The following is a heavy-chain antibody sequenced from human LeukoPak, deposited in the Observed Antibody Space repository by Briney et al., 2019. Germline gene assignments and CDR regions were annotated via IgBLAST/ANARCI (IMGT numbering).Heavy chain of an antibody. J-gene: IGHJ4*02. CDR1: GGSVSSGRYY. V-gene: IGHV4-61*01. D-gene: IGHD5-18*01. CDR3: ARDRVFVDTAMVSPIQYFDY. Sequence: PSETLSLTCTVSGGSVSSGRYYWSWIRQPPGKGLEWIGYFYYSGSTNYNPSLKTRVTISVDTSKNQFSLKVSSVTAADTAVYYCARDRVFVDTAMVSPIQYFDYWGQGTLVTVSS. CDR2: FYYSGST.